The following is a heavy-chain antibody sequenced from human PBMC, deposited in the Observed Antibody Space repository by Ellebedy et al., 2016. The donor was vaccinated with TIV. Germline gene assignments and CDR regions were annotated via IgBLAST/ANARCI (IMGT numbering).Heavy chain of an antibody. Sequence: PGGSLRLSCGGSGFNFGSYSINWVRQAPGKGLEWLSYIIKGSSLIYYADSVKGRFTISRDNSRSSAYLGMNSLRAEDSAVYYCVRWGDYEGWDLWGQGTLATVSS. CDR1: GFNFGSYS. CDR2: IIKGSSLI. V-gene: IGHV3-21*06. D-gene: IGHD3-22*01. J-gene: IGHJ5*02. CDR3: VRWGDYEGWDL.